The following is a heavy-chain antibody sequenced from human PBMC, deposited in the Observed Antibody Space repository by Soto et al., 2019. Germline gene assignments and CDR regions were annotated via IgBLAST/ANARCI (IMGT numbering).Heavy chain of an antibody. Sequence: PSETLSLTCAVSGGSFTSNNWWTWVRQPPGQGLEWIGEIYRTGGTNYNPSLKSRVTISLDKSENQFSLKVTSLTAADTAVYYCASRDPGTSVDYWAQGTLVTVSS. J-gene: IGHJ4*02. CDR3: ASRDPGTSVDY. D-gene: IGHD1-7*01. V-gene: IGHV4-4*02. CDR2: IYRTGGT. CDR1: GGSFTSNNW.